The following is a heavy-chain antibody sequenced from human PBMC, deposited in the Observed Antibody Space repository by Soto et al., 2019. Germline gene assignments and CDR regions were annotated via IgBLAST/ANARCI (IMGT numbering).Heavy chain of an antibody. V-gene: IGHV1-18*01. CDR2: ISAYNGNT. CDR3: ARERVCSSTSCYEAWFEP. D-gene: IGHD2-2*01. Sequence: QVQLVQSGAEVKKPGASVKVSCKASGYTFTSYGISWVRQAPGQGLEWMGWISAYNGNTNYAQKLQGRVTMTTDTSTSTAYMELRSLRSDDTAVYYCARERVCSSTSCYEAWFEPWGQGTLVTVSS. J-gene: IGHJ5*02. CDR1: GYTFTSYG.